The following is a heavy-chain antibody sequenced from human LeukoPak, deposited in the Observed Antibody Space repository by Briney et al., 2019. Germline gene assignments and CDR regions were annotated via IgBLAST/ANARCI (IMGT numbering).Heavy chain of an antibody. J-gene: IGHJ4*02. Sequence: GGSLRLSCAASGFTFSSYAMSWVRQAPGKGLEWVSAISGGGGSTYYADSVKGRFTISRDNSKNTLYLQMNSLRAEDTAVYYCAKDLTYDSSGFDYWGQGTLVTVSS. CDR2: ISGGGGST. D-gene: IGHD3-22*01. V-gene: IGHV3-23*01. CDR1: GFTFSSYA. CDR3: AKDLTYDSSGFDY.